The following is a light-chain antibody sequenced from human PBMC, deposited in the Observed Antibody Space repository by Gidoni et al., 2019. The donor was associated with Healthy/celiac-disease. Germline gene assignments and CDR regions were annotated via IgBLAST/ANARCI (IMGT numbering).Light chain of an antibody. CDR2: VAP. V-gene: IGKV4-1*01. CDR1: QSVLYSSNNKNY. Sequence: DIVMSQSPHPLPESLGERASINCKSSQSVLYSSNNKNYLAWYQQKPGQTPKLLIYVAPTRDAGVADRFSGRGCGTDLTLTSSSLQAEDVAVYYCQEYYRTPDTFGQGTKLEIK. J-gene: IGKJ2*01. CDR3: QEYYRTPDT.